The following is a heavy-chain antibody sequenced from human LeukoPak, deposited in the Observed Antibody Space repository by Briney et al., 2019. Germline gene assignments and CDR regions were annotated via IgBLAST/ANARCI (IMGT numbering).Heavy chain of an antibody. Sequence: ASVKVSCKASGYTFTSYYMHWVRQAPGQGLEWMGITNPSGGSTSYPQKFQGRVTMTRDTSTSTVYMELSSLRSEDTAVYYCASDLGEDSSGYYSAYWGQGTLVTVSS. CDR1: GYTFTSYY. CDR3: ASDLGEDSSGYYSAY. D-gene: IGHD3-22*01. V-gene: IGHV1-46*01. J-gene: IGHJ4*02. CDR2: TNPSGGST.